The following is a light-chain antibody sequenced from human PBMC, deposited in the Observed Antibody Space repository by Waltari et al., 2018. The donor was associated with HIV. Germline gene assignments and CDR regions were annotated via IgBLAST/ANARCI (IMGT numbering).Light chain of an antibody. CDR3: SSYTTSNTFV. J-gene: IGLJ1*01. CDR2: EVS. CDR1: SSDVGFFNR. V-gene: IGLV2-18*02. Sequence: QSALTQPPSVSGSPGQSVTISCSGTSSDVGFFNRFSWYHQPPGTAPKLIIYEVSNRPSGVPDRFSGSKSGNTASRTISGLQAEDEAVYHCSSYTTSNTFVFGTGTLVTVL.